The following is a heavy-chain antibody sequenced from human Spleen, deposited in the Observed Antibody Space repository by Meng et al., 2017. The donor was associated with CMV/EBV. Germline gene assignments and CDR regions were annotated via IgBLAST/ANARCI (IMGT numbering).Heavy chain of an antibody. J-gene: IGHJ4*02. D-gene: IGHD1-14*01. CDR1: GESLTDYF. CDR3: ARGRTDFDS. V-gene: IGHV4-34*01. CDR2: ISHSGRT. Sequence: LSLTCALYGESLTDYFWSWIRQSPEKGVESIGDISHSGRTNYNPSLKSRVTISVDTSNHQFFLTVTSVTAADTAVYYCARGRTDFDSWGQGTLVTVSS.